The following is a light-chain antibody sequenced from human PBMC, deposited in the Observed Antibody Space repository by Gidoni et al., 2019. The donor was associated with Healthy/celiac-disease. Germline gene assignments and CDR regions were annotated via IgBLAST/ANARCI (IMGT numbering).Light chain of an antibody. Sequence: MTQPPSASGSPGQSVTISCTGTSSDVGGYNYVSWYQQHPGKAPKLMIYEVSKRPSGVPDRFSGSKSGNTASLTVSGLQAEDEADYFCSSYAGSNNFGVVFGGGTKLTVL. V-gene: IGLV2-8*01. CDR2: EVS. CDR3: SSYAGSNNFGVV. CDR1: SSDVGGYNY. J-gene: IGLJ2*01.